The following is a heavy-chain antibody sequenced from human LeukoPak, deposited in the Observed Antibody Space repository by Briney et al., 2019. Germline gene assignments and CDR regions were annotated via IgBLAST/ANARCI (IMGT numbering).Heavy chain of an antibody. CDR1: GFTFTTYW. Sequence: PGGSLRLSCAASGFTFTTYWMGWVRQAPGKGLEWVASIKQDGNEKYYVDSVKGRFTISRDTAENTLYLQMNSLRAEDTAVYYCAREHYFYYMDGWGKGTTVTVSS. V-gene: IGHV3-7*01. J-gene: IGHJ6*03. CDR3: AREHYFYYMDG. CDR2: IKQDGNEK.